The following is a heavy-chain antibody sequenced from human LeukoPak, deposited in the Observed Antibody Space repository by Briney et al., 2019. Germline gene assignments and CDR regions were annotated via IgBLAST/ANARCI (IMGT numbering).Heavy chain of an antibody. J-gene: IGHJ5*02. V-gene: IGHV4-4*07. CDR2: IYTSGST. D-gene: IGHD6-19*01. CDR3: ARSVAVAGTYNWFDP. CDR1: GDSISSYY. Sequence: SETLSLTCTVSGDSISSYYWSWIRQPAGKGLEWIGRIYTSGSTNYNPSLKSRVTMSVDTSKNQFSLKLSSVTAADTAVYYCARSVAVAGTYNWFDPWGQGTLVTVSS.